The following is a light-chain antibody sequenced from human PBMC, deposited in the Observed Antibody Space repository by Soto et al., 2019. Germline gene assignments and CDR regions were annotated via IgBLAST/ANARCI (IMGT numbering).Light chain of an antibody. CDR1: QSVSSY. CDR2: DAS. V-gene: IGKV3-11*01. Sequence: EIVLTQSPATLSLSPGERATLSSRASQSVSSYLAWYQQKPGQAPRLLIYDASNRATGIPARFSGSGSGTAFTLTISSLEPEDFAVYYCQQRSNWYTFGQGTKLEI. J-gene: IGKJ2*01. CDR3: QQRSNWYT.